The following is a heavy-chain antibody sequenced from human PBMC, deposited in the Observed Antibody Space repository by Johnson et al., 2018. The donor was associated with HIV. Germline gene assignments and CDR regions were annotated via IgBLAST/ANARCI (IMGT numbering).Heavy chain of an antibody. V-gene: IGHV3-11*04. Sequence: QVQLVESGGGLVQPGGSLRLSCAASGFSFSDYYMTWIRQTPGKGLEWVSYISSSGTTVYYADSVRGRFSISRDNTKHSLYLQMNRLRADDTAVYYCAGGRGWVTLNAFDMWGQGTLVTVSS. CDR2: ISSSGTTV. CDR3: AGGRGWVTLNAFDM. CDR1: GFSFSDYY. D-gene: IGHD4-23*01. J-gene: IGHJ3*02.